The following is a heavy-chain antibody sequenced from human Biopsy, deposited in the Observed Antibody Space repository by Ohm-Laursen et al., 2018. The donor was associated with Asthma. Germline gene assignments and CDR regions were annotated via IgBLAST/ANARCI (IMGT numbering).Heavy chain of an antibody. Sequence: SETLSLTCAVSGDSINSGGYSWSWIRQPPGKGLEWVSYLFYSGSTHLNPPLKSRVTISIDRSKRQFSLKVNSVTAADTAVYYCARMITMIQAANYYSYAMDVWGQGTTVTVSS. V-gene: IGHV4-30-2*01. CDR1: GDSINSGGYS. CDR2: LFYSGST. J-gene: IGHJ6*02. D-gene: IGHD3-22*01. CDR3: ARMITMIQAANYYSYAMDV.